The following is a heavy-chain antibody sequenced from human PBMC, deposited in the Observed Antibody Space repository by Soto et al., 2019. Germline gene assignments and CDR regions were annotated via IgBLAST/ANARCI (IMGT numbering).Heavy chain of an antibody. Sequence: ASVKVSWKASGYTFTSYYMHWVRQAPGQGLEWMGIINPSGGSTSYAQKFQGRVTMTRDTSTSTVYMELSSLRSEDTAVYYCARGTRVLRFLEWSPGDYGMDVWGQGTTVTVSS. CDR1: GYTFTSYY. CDR3: ARGTRVLRFLEWSPGDYGMDV. V-gene: IGHV1-46*01. D-gene: IGHD3-3*01. J-gene: IGHJ6*02. CDR2: INPSGGST.